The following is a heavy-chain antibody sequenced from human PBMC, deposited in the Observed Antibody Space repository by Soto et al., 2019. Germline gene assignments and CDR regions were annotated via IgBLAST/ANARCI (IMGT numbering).Heavy chain of an antibody. Sequence: GGSLRLSCAASGFTFSSYGMHWVRQAPGKGLEWVAVIWYDGSNKYYADSVKGRFTISRDNSKNTLYLQMNSLRAEDTAVYYCARGVDTAMAYYYYYYYGMDVWGQGTTVTVSS. J-gene: IGHJ6*02. V-gene: IGHV3-33*01. D-gene: IGHD5-18*01. CDR2: IWYDGSNK. CDR1: GFTFSSYG. CDR3: ARGVDTAMAYYYYYYYGMDV.